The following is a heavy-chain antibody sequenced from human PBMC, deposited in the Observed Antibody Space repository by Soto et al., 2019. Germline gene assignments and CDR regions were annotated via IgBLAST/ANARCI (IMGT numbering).Heavy chain of an antibody. CDR3: TTDVVTAVYGMDV. CDR1: GFTFSNAW. CDR2: IKSKTDGGTT. V-gene: IGHV3-15*01. Sequence: PVESLKIACAASGFTFSNAWMSCFRQSRVKGLEWVGRIKSKTDGGTTDYAAPVKGRFTISRDDSKNTPYLQMNSLKTEDTAVYYCTTDVVTAVYGMDVWGQGTTVTVSS. J-gene: IGHJ6*02. D-gene: IGHD2-21*02.